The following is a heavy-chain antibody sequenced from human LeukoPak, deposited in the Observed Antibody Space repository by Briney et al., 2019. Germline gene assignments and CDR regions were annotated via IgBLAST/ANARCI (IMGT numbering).Heavy chain of an antibody. CDR2: ISTSGAST. CDR1: GFTFSSYA. D-gene: IGHD3-16*01. J-gene: IGHJ4*02. Sequence: GGSLRLSCAASGFTFSSYAMGWVRQAPGKGLEWVSTISTSGASTYYADSVKGRFTISRDNSKNTLYLQMNSLRAEDTAVYYCAKINPYDYVWGSADYWGQGTPVTVSS. V-gene: IGHV3-23*01. CDR3: AKINPYDYVWGSADY.